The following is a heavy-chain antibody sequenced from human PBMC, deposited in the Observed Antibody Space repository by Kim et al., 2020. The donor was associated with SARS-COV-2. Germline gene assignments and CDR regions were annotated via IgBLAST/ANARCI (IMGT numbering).Heavy chain of an antibody. Sequence: SVKVSCKASGGTFSSYAISWVRQAPGQGLEWMGGIIPIFGTANYAQKFQGRVTITADESTSTAYMELSSLRSEDTAVYYCARYVLRGVDTAMVTVSYYYYGMDVWGQGTTVTVSS. CDR3: ARYVLRGVDTAMVTVSYYYYGMDV. CDR1: GGTFSSYA. D-gene: IGHD5-18*01. V-gene: IGHV1-69*13. CDR2: IIPIFGTA. J-gene: IGHJ6*02.